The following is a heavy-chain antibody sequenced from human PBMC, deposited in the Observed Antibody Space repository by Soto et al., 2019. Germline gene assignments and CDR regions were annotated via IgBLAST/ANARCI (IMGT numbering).Heavy chain of an antibody. J-gene: IGHJ5*02. CDR1: GYTFTGYY. D-gene: IGHD3-22*01. V-gene: IGHV1-2*02. CDR3: ARSLSPTDLNSSDSRDYYNWVDP. CDR2: INPKSGGT. Sequence: ASVRVSCKASGYTFTGYYLHWVRQAPGQGLEWMGWINPKSGGTKYAQNFQGRVTMTRDTSISTAYMDLSRLRSDDTAVYYCARSLSPTDLNSSDSRDYYNWVDPWGQGTLVTV.